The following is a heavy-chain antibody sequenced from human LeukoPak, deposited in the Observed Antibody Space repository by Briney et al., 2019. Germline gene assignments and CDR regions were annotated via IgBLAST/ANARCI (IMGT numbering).Heavy chain of an antibody. CDR2: SDAKNDDT. CDR1: GYSFTGHY. Sequence: GASVKVSCKASGYSFTGHYMHLVRRAPGQGLGWMGWSDAKNDDTNIAQKFRGRVTMTRDTSNNTVYMDLSALISDDTAVYYCARDRATSSDWFGRDDFDYWGQGTLVTVSS. V-gene: IGHV1-2*02. D-gene: IGHD6-19*01. J-gene: IGHJ4*02. CDR3: ARDRATSSDWFGRDDFDY.